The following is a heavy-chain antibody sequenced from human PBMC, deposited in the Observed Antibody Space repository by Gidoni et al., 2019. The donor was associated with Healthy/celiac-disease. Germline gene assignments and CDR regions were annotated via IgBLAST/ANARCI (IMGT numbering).Heavy chain of an antibody. Sequence: EVQLLESGGGLVQPGGSLRLSCAASGFTFSSYAMSWVRQAPGKGLEWVSAISGSGGSTYYADAVKGRFTISRDNSKNTLYLQMNSLRAEDTAVYYCAKDRCGGRRICWFDPWGQGTLVTVSS. J-gene: IGHJ5*02. V-gene: IGHV3-23*01. CDR3: AKDRCGGRRICWFDP. CDR2: ISGSGGST. CDR1: GFTFSSYA. D-gene: IGHD2-15*01.